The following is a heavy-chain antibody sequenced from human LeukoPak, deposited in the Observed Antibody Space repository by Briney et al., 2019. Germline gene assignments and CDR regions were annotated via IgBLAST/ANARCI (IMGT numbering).Heavy chain of an antibody. CDR2: IRYDGSNK. J-gene: IGHJ4*02. V-gene: IGHV3-30*02. CDR1: GFTLSSYG. D-gene: IGHD6-19*01. Sequence: PGGSLRLSRAASGFTLSSYGMHWVRQAPGKGLEWVAFIRYDGSNKYYADSVKGRFTISRDNSKNTLYLQMNSLRAEDTAVYYCAKDHFFRAAGTYSQLDYWGQGTLVTVSS. CDR3: AKDHFFRAAGTYSQLDY.